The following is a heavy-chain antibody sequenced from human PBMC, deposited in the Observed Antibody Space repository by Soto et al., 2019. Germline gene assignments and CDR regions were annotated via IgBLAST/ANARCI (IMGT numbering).Heavy chain of an antibody. Sequence: GGSLRLSCAASGFTFSSYAMHWVRQAPGKGLEWVAVISYDGSNKYYADSVKGRFTISRDNSKNTLYLQMNSLRAEDTAVYYCATPRKQWLVRQAGFDYWGQGTLVTVSS. CDR3: ATPRKQWLVRQAGFDY. CDR2: ISYDGSNK. CDR1: GFTFSSYA. V-gene: IGHV3-30-3*01. J-gene: IGHJ4*02. D-gene: IGHD6-19*01.